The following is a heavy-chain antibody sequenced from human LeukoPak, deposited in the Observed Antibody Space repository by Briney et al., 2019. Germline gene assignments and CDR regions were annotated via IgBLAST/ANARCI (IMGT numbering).Heavy chain of an antibody. CDR2: IYYSGST. CDR1: GGSISSHY. V-gene: IGHV4-59*11. J-gene: IGHJ4*02. CDR3: ARGRYCSSTSCYAEDYFDY. Sequence: SETLSLTCTVSGGSISSHYWSWIRQPPGKGLEWIGYIYYSGSTNYNPSLKSRVTISVDTSKNQFSLKLSSVTAADTAVYYCARGRYCSSTSCYAEDYFDYWGQGTLVTVSS. D-gene: IGHD2-2*01.